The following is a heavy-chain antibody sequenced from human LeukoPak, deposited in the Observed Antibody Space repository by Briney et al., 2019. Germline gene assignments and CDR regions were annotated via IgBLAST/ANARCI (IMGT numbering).Heavy chain of an antibody. CDR1: GFTFRHSW. CDR3: VRDFRSADY. V-gene: IGHV3-7*01. Sequence: PGGSLRLSCAASGFTFRHSWLSWIRQTPGKGLEWVANIHTDSSYKFYVDSMEGRFTISRDNAKNMVFLQMNSLRADDTAVYYCVRDFRSADYWGQGILVTVSS. J-gene: IGHJ4*02. CDR2: IHTDSSYK.